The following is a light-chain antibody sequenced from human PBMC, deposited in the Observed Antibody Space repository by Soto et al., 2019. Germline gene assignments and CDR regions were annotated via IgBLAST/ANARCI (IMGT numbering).Light chain of an antibody. J-gene: IGLJ3*02. CDR3: SSYTRQNTRV. CDR2: EVT. CDR1: GSDVGGYNF. Sequence: QSALTQPASVSGSPGQSITISCTGTGSDVGGYNFVSWYQQHPGQAPKLMLYEVTNRPSGVSSRFSGSKSGNTASLTISGLQTEDEADYFCSSYTRQNTRVFGGGTKLTVL. V-gene: IGLV2-14*01.